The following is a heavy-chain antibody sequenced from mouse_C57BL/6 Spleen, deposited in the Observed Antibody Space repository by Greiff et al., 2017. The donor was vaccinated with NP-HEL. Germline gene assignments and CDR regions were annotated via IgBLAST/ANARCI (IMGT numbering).Heavy chain of an antibody. J-gene: IGHJ1*03. CDR1: GYAFSSYW. D-gene: IGHD2-5*01. CDR2: IYPGDGDT. CDR3: ASPAYYSNYVRYFDV. Sequence: VMLVESGAELVKPGASVKISCKASGYAFSSYWMNWVKQRPGKGLEWIGQIYPGDGDTNYNGKFKGKATLTADKSSSTAYMQLSSLTSEDSAVYFCASPAYYSNYVRYFDVWGTGTTVTVSS. V-gene: IGHV1-80*01.